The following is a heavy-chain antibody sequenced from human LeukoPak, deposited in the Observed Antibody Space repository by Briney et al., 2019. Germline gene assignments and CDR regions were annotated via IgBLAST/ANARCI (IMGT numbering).Heavy chain of an antibody. V-gene: IGHV1-2*02. D-gene: IGHD1-1*01. CDR3: ARDRERAGTFDY. CDR1: GYAFTGYY. CDR2: INPSSGGT. J-gene: IGHJ4*02. Sequence: ASVKVSCKASGYAFTGYYMHWVRQAPGQGLEWMGWINPSSGGTNYAQKFQGRVTMTRDTSISTAYMELSRLRSDDTAVYYCARDRERAGTFDYWGQGTLVTVSS.